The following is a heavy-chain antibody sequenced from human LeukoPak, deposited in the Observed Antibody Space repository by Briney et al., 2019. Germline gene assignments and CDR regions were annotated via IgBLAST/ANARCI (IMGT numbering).Heavy chain of an antibody. Sequence: QSGGSLRLSCAASGFTFGDYAMTWVRQAPGKGLEWVGFIRSQIYGGTPEYAASVKGRFTISRDDSEGVAYLQMNSLKTEDTAVYYCTRDQTPYYWSQGTLVTVSS. CDR2: IRSQIYGGTP. CDR1: GFTFGDYA. J-gene: IGHJ4*02. V-gene: IGHV3-49*04. CDR3: TRDQTPYY.